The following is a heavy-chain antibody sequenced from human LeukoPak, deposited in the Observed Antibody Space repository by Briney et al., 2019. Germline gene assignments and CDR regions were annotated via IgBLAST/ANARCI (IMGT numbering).Heavy chain of an antibody. CDR1: GVTLSSYA. V-gene: IGHV1-69*05. D-gene: IGHD1-20*01. Sequence: ASVKVSCKASGVTLSSYAISWVRQAPGQGLEWIGGLRPVFGPINSAQKFQDRVTLTKDDSTTTAYMELRSLRSEDTAVYYCATNPMTGYHLGDHFYFYMAVWGKGTTVTVS. CDR3: ATNPMTGYHLGDHFYFYMAV. CDR2: LRPVFGPI. J-gene: IGHJ6*03.